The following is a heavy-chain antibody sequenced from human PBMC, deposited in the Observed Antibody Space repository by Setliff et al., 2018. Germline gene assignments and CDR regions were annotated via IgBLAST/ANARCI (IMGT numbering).Heavy chain of an antibody. D-gene: IGHD1-26*01. V-gene: IGHV3-23*01. CDR2: ISGSGGTT. CDR3: VKGGGSGSYFTH. CDR1: GFTFSNYA. J-gene: IGHJ4*01. Sequence: GGSLRLSCAASGFTFSNYAMSWVRQTPGKGLEWVSAISGSGGTTYYTDSVKGRFTISRDSSKSTLYLQMNSLRAEDTAIYYCVKGGGSGSYFTHWGQGTLVTVSS.